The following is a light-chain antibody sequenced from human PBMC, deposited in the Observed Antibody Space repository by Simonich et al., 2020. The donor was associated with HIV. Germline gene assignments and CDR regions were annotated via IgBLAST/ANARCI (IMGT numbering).Light chain of an antibody. CDR3: MQSIKFPT. J-gene: IGKJ1*01. Sequence: DIVMTQTPLSLSVPTGQPASISCKSSQSLLFSDGKTYLFWYLQKSGQSPQLLISEVSNRFSGVPDRFSGSGSGTDFTLKISRVEAEDVGIYYCMQSIKFPTFGQGTKVEIK. V-gene: IGKV2D-29*02. CDR2: EVS. CDR1: QSLLFSDGKTY.